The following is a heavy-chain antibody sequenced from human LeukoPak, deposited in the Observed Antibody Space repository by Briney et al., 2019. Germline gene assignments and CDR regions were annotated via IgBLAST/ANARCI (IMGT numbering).Heavy chain of an antibody. CDR3: AKGNYYGSGSYSGGVGY. V-gene: IGHV3-30*18. CDR1: GFTFNTYG. Sequence: PWGSLRLSCAGSGFTFNTYGIHWVRQTPGKGLEWVALISYDGSNKYYADSVKGRFTISRDNSKNTLYLQMDSLRAEDTAVYYCAKGNYYGSGSYSGGVGYWGQGTLVTVSS. J-gene: IGHJ4*02. CDR2: ISYDGSNK. D-gene: IGHD3-10*01.